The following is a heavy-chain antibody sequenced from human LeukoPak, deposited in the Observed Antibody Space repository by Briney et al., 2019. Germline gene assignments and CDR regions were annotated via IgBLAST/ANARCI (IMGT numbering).Heavy chain of an antibody. CDR3: ARVSSPGGIAAAGTEYYFDY. J-gene: IGHJ4*02. CDR2: ISYDGSNK. V-gene: IGHV3-30*19. CDR1: GFTFSSYG. Sequence: GSLRLSCAASGFTFSSYGMHWVRQAPGKGLEWVAVISYDGSNKYYADSVKGRFTISRDNSKNTLYLQMNSLRAEDTAVYYCARVSSPGGIAAAGTEYYFDYWGQGTLVTVSS. D-gene: IGHD6-13*01.